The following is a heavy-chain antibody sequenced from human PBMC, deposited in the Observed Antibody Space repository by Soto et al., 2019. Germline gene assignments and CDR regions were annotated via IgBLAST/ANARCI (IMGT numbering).Heavy chain of an antibody. J-gene: IGHJ4*02. Sequence: QVQLQESGPGLVKPSGTLSLTCAVSGGSISSSNWWSWVRKPPGKGLEWIGEIYHSGSTNYNPSLKSRVTISVDKSKNQFSLKLSSVTAADTAVYYCAREGTGSPGNEETPKWGQGTLVTVSS. CDR2: IYHSGST. CDR1: GGSISSSNW. D-gene: IGHD3-10*01. V-gene: IGHV4-4*02. CDR3: AREGTGSPGNEETPK.